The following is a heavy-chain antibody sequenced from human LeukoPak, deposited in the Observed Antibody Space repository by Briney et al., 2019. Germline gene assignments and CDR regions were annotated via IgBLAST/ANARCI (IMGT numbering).Heavy chain of an antibody. J-gene: IGHJ3*02. V-gene: IGHV1-46*01. CDR1: GYTFTSYY. CDR2: INPSGGST. Sequence: ASVKASCKASGYTFTSYYMHWVRQAPGQGPEWMGIINPSGGSTSYAQKFQGRVTMTRDMSTSTVYMELSSLRSEDTAVYYCARDTDYDFWSGYYTGGAFDIWGQGTMVTVSS. CDR3: ARDTDYDFWSGYYTGGAFDI. D-gene: IGHD3-3*01.